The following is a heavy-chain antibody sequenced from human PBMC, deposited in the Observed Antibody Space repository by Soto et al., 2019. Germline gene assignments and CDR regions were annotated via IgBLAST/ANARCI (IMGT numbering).Heavy chain of an antibody. D-gene: IGHD1-26*01. J-gene: IGHJ4*02. CDR2: INTKTGAS. Sequence: QVQLVQSGAAVRKPGASVKGSCRASGFSFTDPYVHWVRQAPGQGLEWMGWINTKTGASKYVHEFQGRVTMTRDKSINTAYMEMSRLKADDTAVYYCARECAVRTLVNSGSLHVDYWGQGTLVTVSS. V-gene: IGHV1-2*07. CDR1: GFSFTDPY. CDR3: ARECAVRTLVNSGSLHVDY.